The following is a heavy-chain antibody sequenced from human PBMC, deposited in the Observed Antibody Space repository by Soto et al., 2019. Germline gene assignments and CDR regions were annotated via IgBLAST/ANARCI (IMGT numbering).Heavy chain of an antibody. Sequence: GGSLRLSCAASGFTFSSYWMSWVRQAPGKGLEWVANIKPDGSEKWYVDSVKGRFTISRDNAKNSLYLQMNSLRAEDTAVYYCARIGVVGATSPDYWGQGTLVTVSS. V-gene: IGHV3-7*02. CDR1: GFTFSSYW. J-gene: IGHJ4*02. CDR3: ARIGVVGATSPDY. D-gene: IGHD1-26*01. CDR2: IKPDGSEK.